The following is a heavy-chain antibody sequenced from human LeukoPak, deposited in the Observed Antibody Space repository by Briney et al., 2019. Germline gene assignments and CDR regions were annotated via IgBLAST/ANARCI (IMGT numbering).Heavy chain of an antibody. CDR1: GHSISSDYY. Sequence: SETLSLTCTVSGHSISSDYYWGWIRQPPGKGLEWIGRIYSSGSTNYSPSLKSRVTMSVDTSKNQFSLKLSSVTAADTAVYYCARDVVAAAGSFDYWGQGTQVTVSS. D-gene: IGHD6-13*01. CDR3: ARDVVAAAGSFDY. V-gene: IGHV4-38-2*02. CDR2: IYSSGST. J-gene: IGHJ4*02.